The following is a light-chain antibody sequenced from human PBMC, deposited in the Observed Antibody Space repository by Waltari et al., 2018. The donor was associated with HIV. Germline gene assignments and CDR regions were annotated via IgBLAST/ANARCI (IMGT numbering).Light chain of an antibody. V-gene: IGLV6-57*04. CDR3: QSYDSSNYV. Sequence: FMLTQPPSVSESPWKTVTISCTRTSAIMSSTSLPRYQQRPGSTPTGVIYNHNQRPSGVPDRFSGSIDSSSNSASLTISGLKTDDEADYYCQSYDSSNYVFGTGTKVTVL. CDR1: SAIMSSTS. CDR2: NHN. J-gene: IGLJ1*01.